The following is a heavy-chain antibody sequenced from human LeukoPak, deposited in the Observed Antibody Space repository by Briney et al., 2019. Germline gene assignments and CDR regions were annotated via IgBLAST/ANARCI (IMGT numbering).Heavy chain of an antibody. CDR3: ARGDYYYGSGSYFDY. J-gene: IGHJ4*02. CDR1: GGSFRGYY. Sequence: SETLPLTCAVYGGSFRGYYWSWIRQPPGKGLEWIGEINHSGSTNYNPSLKSRVTISVDTSKNQFSLKLSSVTAADTAVYYCARGDYYYGSGSYFDYWGQGTLVTVSS. CDR2: INHSGST. V-gene: IGHV4-34*01. D-gene: IGHD3-10*01.